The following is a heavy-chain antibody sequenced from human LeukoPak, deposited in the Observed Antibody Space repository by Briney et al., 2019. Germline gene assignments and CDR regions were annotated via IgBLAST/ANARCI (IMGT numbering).Heavy chain of an antibody. D-gene: IGHD6-19*01. V-gene: IGHV1-69*13. CDR1: GGTFSSYA. J-gene: IGHJ4*02. CDR3: ARQTAMAGTTDY. Sequence: SVKVSCKASGGTFSSYAISWVRQAPGQGLEWMGGIIPIFGTANYAQKFQGRVTITADESTSTAYMELSSLRSEDTAVYYCARQTAMAGTTDYWGQGTLVTVSS. CDR2: IIPIFGTA.